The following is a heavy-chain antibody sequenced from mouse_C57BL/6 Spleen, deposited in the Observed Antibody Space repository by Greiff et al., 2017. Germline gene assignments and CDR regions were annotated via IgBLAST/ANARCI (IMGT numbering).Heavy chain of an antibody. J-gene: IGHJ1*03. CDR2: INPSNGGT. D-gene: IGHD1-1*01. CDR1: GYTFTSYW. V-gene: IGHV1-53*01. Sequence: QVQLQQPGTELVKPGASVKLSCKASGYTFTSYWMHWVKQRPGQGLAWIGNINPSNGGTNYNETFKSKATLTVDKSSSTAYMQLSSLTSEDSAVYYCAREGVLLGGYFDVWGTGTTVTVSS. CDR3: AREGVLLGGYFDV.